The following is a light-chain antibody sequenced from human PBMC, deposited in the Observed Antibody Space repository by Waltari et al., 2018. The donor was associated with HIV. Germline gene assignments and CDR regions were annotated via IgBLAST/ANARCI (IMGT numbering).Light chain of an antibody. CDR3: QQYYSSPPYT. CDR1: QTVFYTSNNKNY. V-gene: IGKV4-1*01. CDR2: WAS. Sequence: IVMTQSPDSLAVSLGERATINCKSSQTVFYTSNNKNYLAWYQQKPGQPPKLLIYWASMRDSGVPDRFSGSGSGTDFTLTISRLQTEDVAVYYCQQYYSSPPYTFGQGTKLEIK. J-gene: IGKJ2*01.